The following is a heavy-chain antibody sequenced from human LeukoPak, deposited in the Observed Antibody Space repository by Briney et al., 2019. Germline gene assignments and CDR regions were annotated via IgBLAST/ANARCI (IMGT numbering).Heavy chain of an antibody. D-gene: IGHD3-22*01. CDR2: TYITGST. CDR1: GGSIINYY. CDR3: ARLKYYDSTGYSPGYYMDV. Sequence: PSETLSLTCSVEGGSIINYYWSWIRQSPGPGLEWVGRTYITGSTTYNPSLQSRLSMSVDTSKNQFSLRLRSVSAADTAVYYCARLKYYDSTGYSPGYYMDVWGKGITVTVSS. J-gene: IGHJ6*03. V-gene: IGHV4-4*07.